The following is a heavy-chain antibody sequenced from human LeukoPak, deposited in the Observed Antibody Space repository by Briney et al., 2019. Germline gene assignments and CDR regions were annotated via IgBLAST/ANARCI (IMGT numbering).Heavy chain of an antibody. D-gene: IGHD3-10*01. Sequence: SETLSLTCTVSGYSLSSGYYWGWIRQPPGKGLEWIGSIYHSGSTYYNPSLKSRVTISVDTSKNHFSLKLSSVTAADTAVYYCARGGDGSGTTFNYWGQGTLVTVSS. CDR2: IYHSGST. J-gene: IGHJ4*02. V-gene: IGHV4-38-2*02. CDR3: ARGGDGSGTTFNY. CDR1: GYSLSSGYY.